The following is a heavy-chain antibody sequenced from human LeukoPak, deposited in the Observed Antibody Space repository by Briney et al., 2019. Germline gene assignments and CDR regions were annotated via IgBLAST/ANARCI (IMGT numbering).Heavy chain of an antibody. CDR3: ARVFHDYSYSHGMDV. V-gene: IGHV3-66*01. CDR1: GFTVSSNY. CDR2: IYSGGST. Sequence: GGSLRLSCAASGFTVSSNYMSWVRQAPGKGLEWVSVIYSGGSTYYADSVKGRFTISRDNSKNTLYLQMNSLRAEDTAVYYCARVFHDYSYSHGMDVWGQGTPVTVSS. J-gene: IGHJ6*02. D-gene: IGHD3-3*01.